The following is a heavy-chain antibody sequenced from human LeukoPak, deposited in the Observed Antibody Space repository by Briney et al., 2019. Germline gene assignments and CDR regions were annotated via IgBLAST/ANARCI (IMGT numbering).Heavy chain of an antibody. CDR2: INYSGST. CDR1: GDSISTSRYY. V-gene: IGHV4-39*07. D-gene: IGHD6-13*01. J-gene: IGHJ4*02. CDR3: AKDRSIAAADY. Sequence: SETVSLTCIVSGDSISTSRYYWGWIRQPPGKGLEWIGTINYSGSTYYNPSLKSRVTISVDTSKNRFSLKLSSVTAADTAVYYCAKDRSIAAADYWGQGTLVTVSS.